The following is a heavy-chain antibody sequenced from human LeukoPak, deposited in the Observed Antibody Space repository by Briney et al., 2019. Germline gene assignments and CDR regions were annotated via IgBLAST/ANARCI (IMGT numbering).Heavy chain of an antibody. V-gene: IGHV3-23*01. J-gene: IGHJ6*03. D-gene: IGHD3-9*01. CDR1: GFTFSSYG. CDR3: AKQGRDWLRDYYYYMDV. Sequence: AGGSLRLSCAASGFTFSSYGMSWVRQAPGKGLEWVSTISGRGGGTYYADSVKGRFTISRDNSKNTLYLQMNSLRAEDTAVYYCAKQGRDWLRDYYYYMDVWGKGTTVIISS. CDR2: ISGRGGGT.